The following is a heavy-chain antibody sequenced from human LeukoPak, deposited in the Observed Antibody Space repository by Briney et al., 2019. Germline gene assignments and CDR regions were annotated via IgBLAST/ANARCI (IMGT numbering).Heavy chain of an antibody. CDR2: INPNGGHT. CDR1: GFTFIGNY. J-gene: IGHJ4*02. D-gene: IGHD2-2*01. V-gene: IGHV1-46*01. CDR3: ARSTDNRGYDVRHLDY. Sequence: ASVKVTCKTGGFTFIGNYLHWVRQAPGQGLEWMGMINPNGGHTDYAQNFQDRVTMTRDMSTSTVYMELSSLRSEDTAVFYCARSTDNRGYDVRHLDYWGQGTLVTVSS.